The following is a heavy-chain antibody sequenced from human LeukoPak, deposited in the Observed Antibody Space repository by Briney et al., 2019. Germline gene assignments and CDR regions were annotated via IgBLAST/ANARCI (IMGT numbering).Heavy chain of an antibody. J-gene: IGHJ4*02. CDR1: GGSISSSSYY. V-gene: IGHV4-39*01. Sequence: PSETLSLTCTVSGGSISSSSYYWGWIRQPPGKGLEWIGSIYYSGSTYYNPSLKSRVTISVDTSKNQSSLKLSSVTAADTAVYYCARRLRSSSWDYWGQGTLVTVSS. D-gene: IGHD6-13*01. CDR3: ARRLRSSSWDY. CDR2: IYYSGST.